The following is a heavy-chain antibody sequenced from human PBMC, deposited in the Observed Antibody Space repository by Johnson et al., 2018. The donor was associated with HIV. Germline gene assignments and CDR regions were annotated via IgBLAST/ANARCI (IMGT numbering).Heavy chain of an antibody. CDR2: ISSDGSSK. V-gene: IGHV3-30*02. Sequence: QVQLVESGGGVVQPGGSLRLSCAASGFTFSSYGMHWVRQAPGKGLEWVAFISSDGSSKYYADSVKGRFTISRDNSKNTLYLQMNSLGGEDTAVYYCATERMVVPANAFDIWGQGTMVTVSS. J-gene: IGHJ3*02. CDR1: GFTFSSYG. CDR3: ATERMVVPANAFDI. D-gene: IGHD2-2*01.